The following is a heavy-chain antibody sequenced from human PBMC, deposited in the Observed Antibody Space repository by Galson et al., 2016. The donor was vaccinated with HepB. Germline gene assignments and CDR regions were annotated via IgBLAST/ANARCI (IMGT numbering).Heavy chain of an antibody. V-gene: IGHV3-23*01. CDR1: GFTFSNYA. CDR2: ISASSGFT. Sequence: SLRLSCAASGFTFSNYAMSWVRQAPGKGLEWVSSISASSGFTYYVDSVRGRFTISRDNSRNTLYLQMNSLRAEDTAVYFCAKAPGTDYYYMDVWGKGTTVTVSS. J-gene: IGHJ6*03. CDR3: AKAPGTDYYYMDV.